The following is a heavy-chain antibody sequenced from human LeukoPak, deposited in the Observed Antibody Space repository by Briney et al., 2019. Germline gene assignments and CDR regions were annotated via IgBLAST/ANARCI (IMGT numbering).Heavy chain of an antibody. CDR3: ARDRGGSPGNFDY. V-gene: IGHV4-34*01. CDR1: GGSFSGYY. J-gene: IGHJ4*02. CDR2: INHSGST. D-gene: IGHD2-15*01. Sequence: PSETLSLTCAVYGGSFSGYYWSWIRQPPGKGLEWIGEINHSGSTNYNPSLKSRVTISVDTSKNQFSLKLSSVTAADTAVYYCARDRGGSPGNFDYWGQGTLVTVSS.